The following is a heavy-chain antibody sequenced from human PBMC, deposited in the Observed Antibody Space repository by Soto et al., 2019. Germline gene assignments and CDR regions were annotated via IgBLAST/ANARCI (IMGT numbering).Heavy chain of an antibody. J-gene: IGHJ6*02. CDR2: ISGSGADT. D-gene: IGHD3-9*01. V-gene: IGHV3-23*01. CDR1: GFTFSSYV. CDR3: ARRLVNNGMDV. Sequence: DVQLLESGGDLVQPGGSLRLSCAASGFTFSSYVMSWVRQAPGKGLEWVSSISGSGADTYYADSVKGRFTISRDNSKNTVYLQMNRLRAEDTAVYYCARRLVNNGMDVWGQGTTVTVSS.